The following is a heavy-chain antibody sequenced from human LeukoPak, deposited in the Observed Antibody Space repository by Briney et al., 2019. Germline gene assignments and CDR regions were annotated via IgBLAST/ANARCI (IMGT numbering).Heavy chain of an antibody. CDR3: ARGDYYYMDV. CDR2: IYYSGST. Sequence: SETLSLTCTVSGGSISNYYWSWIRQPPGKGLEWIGYIYYSGSTNYNPSLRSRVTISVDTSKTQLSLKLSSVTAADTAMYYCARGDYYYMDVWGKGTTVTISS. V-gene: IGHV4-59*01. J-gene: IGHJ6*03. CDR1: GGSISNYY.